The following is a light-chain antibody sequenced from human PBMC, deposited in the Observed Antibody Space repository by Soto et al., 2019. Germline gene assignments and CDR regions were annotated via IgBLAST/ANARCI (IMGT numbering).Light chain of an antibody. J-gene: IGKJ1*01. CDR3: QKHGSSRWT. Sequence: EIVLTQSPGTLSFSPGERVTLSCRASQSVTSTYLAWYQQRSGQAPRLLIYGTSSRATGIPDRFSGSGSGTDFSLTITRLEPEDFAVYYCQKHGSSRWTCGQGTKVDIK. V-gene: IGKV3-20*01. CDR1: QSVTSTY. CDR2: GTS.